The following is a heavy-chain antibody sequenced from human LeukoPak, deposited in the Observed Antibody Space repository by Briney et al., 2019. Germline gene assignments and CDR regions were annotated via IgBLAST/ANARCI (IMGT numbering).Heavy chain of an antibody. D-gene: IGHD6-13*01. CDR2: IYYSGST. J-gene: IGHJ5*02. Sequence: RSSETLSLTCTVSGGSISSSSYYWGWIRQPPGKGLEWIGSIYYSGSTYYNPSLKSRVTISVDTSKNQFSLKLSSVTAADTAVYYCARPGGIAAAGKADWFDPWGQGTLVTVSS. CDR3: ARPGGIAAAGKADWFDP. V-gene: IGHV4-39*01. CDR1: GGSISSSSYY.